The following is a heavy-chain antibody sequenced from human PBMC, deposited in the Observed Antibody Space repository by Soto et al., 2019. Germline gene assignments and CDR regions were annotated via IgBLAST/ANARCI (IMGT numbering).Heavy chain of an antibody. V-gene: IGHV4-30-4*01. D-gene: IGHD3-22*01. CDR1: GGSISSGDYY. CDR3: ARESVDYYDSRVLGY. J-gene: IGHJ4*02. Sequence: QVQLQESGPGLVKPSQTLSLTCTVSGGSISSGDYYWSWIRQPPGKGLEWIGYIYYSGSTYYNPSLKIRVTISVDTSKNQFSLKLSSVTAADTAVYYCARESVDYYDSRVLGYWGQGTLVTVSS. CDR2: IYYSGST.